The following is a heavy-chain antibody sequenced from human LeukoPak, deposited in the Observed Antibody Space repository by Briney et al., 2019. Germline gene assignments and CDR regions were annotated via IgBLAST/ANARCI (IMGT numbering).Heavy chain of an antibody. D-gene: IGHD5-24*01. Sequence: ASVKVSCKASGYTFTSYGISWVRQAPGQGLEWMGWISAYNGNTNYAQKLQGRVTMTTDTSTSTAYMELSSLRSEDTAVYYCASSHDGYNSASRYWGQGTLVTVSS. CDR3: ASSHDGYNSASRY. J-gene: IGHJ4*02. CDR1: GYTFTSYG. V-gene: IGHV1-18*01. CDR2: ISAYNGNT.